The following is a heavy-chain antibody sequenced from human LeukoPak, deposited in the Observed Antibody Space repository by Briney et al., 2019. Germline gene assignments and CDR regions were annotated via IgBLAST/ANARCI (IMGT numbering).Heavy chain of an antibody. CDR2: ISPDVSDT. CDR1: GFTFSSYW. J-gene: IGHJ4*02. CDR3: ARDAYSDSGSPTRNDY. D-gene: IGHD3-10*01. V-gene: IGHV3-74*01. Sequence: GGSLRLSCAASGFTFSSYWMHWVRQAPGKGLVWVSRISPDVSDTSYADSVKGRFAISRDNAKSTLYLQMNSLRAEDTAVYYCARDAYSDSGSPTRNDYWGQGTLVTVSS.